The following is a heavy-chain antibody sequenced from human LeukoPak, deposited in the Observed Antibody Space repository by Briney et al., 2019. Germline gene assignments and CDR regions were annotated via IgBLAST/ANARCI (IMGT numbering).Heavy chain of an antibody. J-gene: IGHJ4*02. CDR3: ARQFTFGGIIAGADY. D-gene: IGHD3-16*02. CDR1: AYTFTSYW. CDR2: IYPGDSDT. Sequence: KRGESLKISCKGSAYTFTSYWIGWVRQMHGKGLEWMGIIYPGDSDTRYNPAFQCQVTISVDRSISTAYLQWDSLKASDTAMYYCARQFTFGGIIAGADYWGQGTLVTVSS. V-gene: IGHV5-51*01.